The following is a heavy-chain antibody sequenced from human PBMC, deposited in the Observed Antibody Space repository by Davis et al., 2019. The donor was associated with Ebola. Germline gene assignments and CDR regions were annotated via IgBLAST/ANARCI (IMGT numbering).Heavy chain of an antibody. Sequence: GGSLRLSCAATGFTVRTYFMNWVRQAPGKGLEWVSSISSSSSYIYYADSVKGRFTISRDNAKNSLYLQMNSLRAEDTAVYYCARRGGPFGDYYYYYGMDVWGQGTTVTVSS. D-gene: IGHD3-10*01. V-gene: IGHV3-21*01. J-gene: IGHJ6*02. CDR2: ISSSSSYI. CDR1: GFTVRTYF. CDR3: ARRGGPFGDYYYYYGMDV.